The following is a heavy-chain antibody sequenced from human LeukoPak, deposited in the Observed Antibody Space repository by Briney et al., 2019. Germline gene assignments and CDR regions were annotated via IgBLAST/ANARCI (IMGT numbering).Heavy chain of an antibody. Sequence: PRASVKVSCTASGGTFSSYAISWVRQAPGQGLEWMGWINPHTGGTNYAQRFQGRVTMTRDTSITTAYMDLSRLRSDDTAVYYCARKPGGDYGGNLDYWGQGTLVTVSS. CDR3: ARKPGGDYGGNLDY. CDR2: INPHTGGT. D-gene: IGHD4-23*01. CDR1: GGTFSSYA. V-gene: IGHV1-2*02. J-gene: IGHJ4*02.